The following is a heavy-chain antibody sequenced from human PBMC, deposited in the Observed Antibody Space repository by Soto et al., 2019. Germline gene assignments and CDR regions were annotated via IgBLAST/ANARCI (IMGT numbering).Heavy chain of an antibody. J-gene: IGHJ4*02. Sequence: SDILSLTCTVSGASTNSRYWNLIRQPPGKGLEWIGYIYYPATTNYNPSLKSRVTISVDTSKNQFSLKLSSVTAADTAVYYCARXQGYYDSSGSLSFDDWGQGTLVTVSS. V-gene: IGHV4-59*11. CDR1: GASTNSRY. CDR3: ARXQGYYDSSGSLSFDD. CDR2: IYYPATT. D-gene: IGHD3-22*01.